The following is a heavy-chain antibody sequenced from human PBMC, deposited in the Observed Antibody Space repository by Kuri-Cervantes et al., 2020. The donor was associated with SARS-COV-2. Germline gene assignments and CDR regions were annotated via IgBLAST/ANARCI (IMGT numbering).Heavy chain of an antibody. CDR3: ARDRDYYDSGGY. Sequence: SVKVSCKASGGTFSSSVISWVRQAPGQGLEWMGGIIPIFATANYAQQFQGRVTITADQSTSTAYMELKSLRSDDTAVYYCARDRDYYDSGGYWGQGTLVTVSS. CDR1: GGTFSSSV. D-gene: IGHD3-22*01. V-gene: IGHV1-69*13. J-gene: IGHJ4*02. CDR2: IIPIFATA.